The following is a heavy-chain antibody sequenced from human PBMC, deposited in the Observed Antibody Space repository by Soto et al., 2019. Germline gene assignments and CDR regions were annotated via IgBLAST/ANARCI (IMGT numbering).Heavy chain of an antibody. CDR3: ARVAGYSGYGKGLEYFQH. CDR1: VGTFSSYT. V-gene: IGHV1-69*02. Sequence: GASVKVSCKASVGTFSSYTISWVRQAPGQGLEWMGRIIPILGIANYAQKFQGRVTITADKSTSTAYMELSSLRSEDTAVYYCARVAGYSGYGKGLEYFQHWGQGTLVTVSS. CDR2: IIPILGIA. D-gene: IGHD5-12*01. J-gene: IGHJ1*01.